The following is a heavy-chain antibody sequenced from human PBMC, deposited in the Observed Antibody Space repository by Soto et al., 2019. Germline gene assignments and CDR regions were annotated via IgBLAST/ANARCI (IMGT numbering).Heavy chain of an antibody. V-gene: IGHV3-30-3*02. CDR2: ISYDGNNK. CDR1: GFTFSSYA. Sequence: QVQLVESGGGVVQPGRSLRLSCAASGFTFSSYAMHWVHQAPGKGLEWVALISYDGNNKYYADSVKGRFTISRDNSKNTLYLQMNSLRTEDTAVYYCAKYGGNSVGYFDYWGQGTLVTVSS. J-gene: IGHJ4*02. D-gene: IGHD2-21*02. CDR3: AKYGGNSVGYFDY.